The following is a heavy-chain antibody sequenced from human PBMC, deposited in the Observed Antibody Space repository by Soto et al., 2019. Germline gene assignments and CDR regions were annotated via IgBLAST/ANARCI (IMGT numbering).Heavy chain of an antibody. Sequence: GGSLRLSCAASGFTFSSYSMNWVRQAPGKGLEWVSYISSSSSTIYYADSVKGRFTISRDNSKNTLYLQMNSLRAEDTAVYYCARSYYYDSSGYPHSWYFDLWGRGTLVTVSS. D-gene: IGHD3-22*01. CDR1: GFTFSSYS. CDR3: ARSYYYDSSGYPHSWYFDL. V-gene: IGHV3-48*01. CDR2: ISSSSSTI. J-gene: IGHJ2*01.